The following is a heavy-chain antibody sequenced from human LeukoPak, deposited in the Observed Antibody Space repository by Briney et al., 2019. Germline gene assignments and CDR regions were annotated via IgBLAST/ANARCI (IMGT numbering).Heavy chain of an antibody. J-gene: IGHJ4*02. Sequence: GGSLRLSCAPSVFTFSIYAMSWVRQAPGKGLEWVSAISGSGGSTYYADSVKGRFTISRDNSKNTLYLQMNSLRTEDTAVYYCAKVIIAVAGPPNYWGQGTLVTVSS. D-gene: IGHD6-19*01. CDR3: AKVIIAVAGPPNY. CDR1: VFTFSIYA. CDR2: ISGSGGST. V-gene: IGHV3-23*01.